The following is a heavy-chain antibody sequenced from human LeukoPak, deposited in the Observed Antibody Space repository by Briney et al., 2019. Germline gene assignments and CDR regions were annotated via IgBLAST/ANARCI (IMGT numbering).Heavy chain of an antibody. D-gene: IGHD1-26*01. CDR2: ISYDGSDK. J-gene: IGHJ4*02. CDR1: GFSLITFG. Sequence: PGRSLRLSCAASGFSLITFGMHWVRQAPGKGLEWVTVISYDGSDKYYADSVKGRFTISRDNSRNTQYLQMNSLRVEDTAVYYCAKEVGSFTLAYWGQGTLVTVSS. CDR3: AKEVGSFTLAY. V-gene: IGHV3-30*18.